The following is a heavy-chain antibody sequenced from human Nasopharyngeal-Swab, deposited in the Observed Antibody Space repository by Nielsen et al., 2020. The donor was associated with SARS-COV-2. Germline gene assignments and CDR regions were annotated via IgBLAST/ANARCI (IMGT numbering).Heavy chain of an antibody. CDR1: GFTFSTYG. J-gene: IGHJ4*02. V-gene: IGHV3-30*18. CDR2: ISYDGSNK. CDR3: AKDRYCSGGACYFNGFDY. Sequence: GGSLRLSCAASGFTFSTYGMHWVRQAPGKGLEWVAVISYDGSNKYYADSVKGRFTISRDNSKNKLYLQMHSLRAEDTAVYYCAKDRYCSGGACYFNGFDYWGQGTLVTVSS. D-gene: IGHD2-15*01.